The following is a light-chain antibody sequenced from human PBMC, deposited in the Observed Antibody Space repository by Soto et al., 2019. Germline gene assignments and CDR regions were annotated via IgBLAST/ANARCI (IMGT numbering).Light chain of an antibody. Sequence: SVLAQSPATLSLPPGESATLSCRASRRVASSYLAWYQQKPGQAPRLLIYGASSRATGIPDRFSGSGSGTDFTLTISRLEPGDFAVYYCQQFSSYRQTFGEGPEGDI. CDR3: QQFSSYRQT. V-gene: IGKV3-20*01. CDR1: RRVASSY. CDR2: GAS. J-gene: IGKJ4*01.